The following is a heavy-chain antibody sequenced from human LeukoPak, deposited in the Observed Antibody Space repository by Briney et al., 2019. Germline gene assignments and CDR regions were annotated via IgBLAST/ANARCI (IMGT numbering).Heavy chain of an antibody. Sequence: TSQTLCLTCTVSGGSISSGGYYRSWIRQHPGKGLESIGYIYYSGSTYYNPSLKSRVTTSVDTSKNQFSLKLSSVTAADTAVYYCARAGSAAAYYFDYWGQGTLVTVSS. CDR3: ARAGSAAAYYFDY. V-gene: IGHV4-31*03. CDR1: GGSISSGGYY. D-gene: IGHD6-13*01. CDR2: IYYSGST. J-gene: IGHJ4*02.